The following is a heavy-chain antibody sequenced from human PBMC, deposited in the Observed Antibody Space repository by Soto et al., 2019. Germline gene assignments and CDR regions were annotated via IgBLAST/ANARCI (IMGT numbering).Heavy chain of an antibody. J-gene: IGHJ4*02. CDR1: GGTFSSYA. V-gene: IGHV1-69*01. CDR2: IIPIFGTA. D-gene: IGHD2-2*01. CDR3: ARADCSSTSCYGGADY. Sequence: QVQLVQSGAEVKKPGSSVKVSCTASGGTFSSYAISWVRQAPGQGLEWMGGIIPIFGTANYAQKFQGRVTITADESTSTAYMELSSLRSEDTAVYYCARADCSSTSCYGGADYWGQGTLVTVSS.